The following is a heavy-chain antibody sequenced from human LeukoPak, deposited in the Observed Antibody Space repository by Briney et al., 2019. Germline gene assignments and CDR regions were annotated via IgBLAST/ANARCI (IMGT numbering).Heavy chain of an antibody. D-gene: IGHD6-13*01. CDR2: IIPILGIA. Sequence: SVKVSCKASGGTFSSYAISWVRQAPGQGLEWMGRIIPILGIANYAQKFQGRVTITADKSTSTAYMELSSLRSEDTAVYYCARHSRGRWYVFDYWGQGTLVTVSS. CDR1: GGTFSSYA. J-gene: IGHJ4*02. V-gene: IGHV1-69*04. CDR3: ARHSRGRWYVFDY.